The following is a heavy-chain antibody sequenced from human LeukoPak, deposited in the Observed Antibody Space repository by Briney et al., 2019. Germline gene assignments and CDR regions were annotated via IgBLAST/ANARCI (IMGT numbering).Heavy chain of an antibody. CDR1: GXTFSTYS. V-gene: IGHV3-21*04. CDR3: ARDHFSGYPH. J-gene: IGHJ4*02. D-gene: IGHD3-22*01. CDR2: ISSSSGYI. Sequence: GGSLRLSCAASGXTFSTYSMNWVRQAPGKGLEWVSSISSSSGYIYYADSVKGRFTISRDNAKNSLYLQMNSLRAEDTAVYYCARDHFSGYPHWGQGTLVTVSS.